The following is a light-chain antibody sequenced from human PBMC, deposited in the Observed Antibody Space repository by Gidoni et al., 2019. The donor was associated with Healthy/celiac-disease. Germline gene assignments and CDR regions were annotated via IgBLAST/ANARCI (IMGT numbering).Light chain of an antibody. V-gene: IGKV1D-43*01. J-gene: IGKJ4*01. Sequence: IRMTQSPFSLSASVGDRVTITCWASQGISSYLAWYQQKPAKAPKLFIYYASSLQSWVPSRFSGSGSGTDYTLTICSLQPDDFATYDCQQYYSTPLLTFGGGTKVEIK. CDR3: QQYYSTPLLT. CDR2: YAS. CDR1: QGISSY.